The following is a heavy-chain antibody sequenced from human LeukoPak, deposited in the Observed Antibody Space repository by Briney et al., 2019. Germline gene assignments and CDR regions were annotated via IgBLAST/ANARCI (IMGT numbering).Heavy chain of an antibody. CDR1: GGSITGYY. J-gene: IGHJ4*02. V-gene: IGHV4-34*01. D-gene: IGHD2-15*01. CDR3: ARDGTYCSGGNCYSMFDY. CDR2: ISHSGST. Sequence: SETLTLTCTVSGGSITGYYWSWIRQPPGKGLEWIGEISHSGSTNYNPSLKSRVTISVDTSKNQFSLNLSSVSAADTAVYYCARDGTYCSGGNCYSMFDYWGQGTLVTVSS.